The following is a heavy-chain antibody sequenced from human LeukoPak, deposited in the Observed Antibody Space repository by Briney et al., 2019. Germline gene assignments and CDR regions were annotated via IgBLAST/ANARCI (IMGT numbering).Heavy chain of an antibody. V-gene: IGHV3-48*04. D-gene: IGHD3-22*01. CDR2: ISGSGSII. CDR3: VRTYSSGYSFDS. Sequence: GGSLRLSCVASGFTFGSYSMNWVRQAPGKGLEWISYISGSGSIIYYADSVKGRFTISRDNARRSLYLQMNSLRAEDTAVYYCVRTYSSGYSFDSWGQGTLVTVSS. J-gene: IGHJ4*02. CDR1: GFTFGSYS.